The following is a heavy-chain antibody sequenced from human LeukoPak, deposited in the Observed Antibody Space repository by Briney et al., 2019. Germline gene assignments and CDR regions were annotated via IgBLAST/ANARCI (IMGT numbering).Heavy chain of an antibody. J-gene: IGHJ4*02. CDR2: INHSGST. CDR1: VGSFRGYY. CDR3: ARGPSGWYNY. D-gene: IGHD6-19*01. V-gene: IGHV4-34*01. Sequence: SETWSLTGAVNVGSFRGYYWGGFRQPPGKGLEWIGEINHSGSTNYNPSLKSRVTISVDTSKNQFSLKLSSVTAADTAVYYCARGPSGWYNYWGQGTLVTVSS.